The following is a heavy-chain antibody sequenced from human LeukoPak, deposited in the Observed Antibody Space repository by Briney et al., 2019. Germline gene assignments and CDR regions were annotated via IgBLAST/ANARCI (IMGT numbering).Heavy chain of an antibody. Sequence: SETLSLTCTVSGGSISSGSYYWSWIRQPAGKGLEWIGRIYTSGSTNYNPSLKSRVTISVDTSKKQFSLKLSSVTAADTAVYYCAREFDPWGQGTLVTVSS. V-gene: IGHV4-61*02. CDR2: IYTSGST. J-gene: IGHJ5*02. CDR3: AREFDP. CDR1: GGSISSGSYY.